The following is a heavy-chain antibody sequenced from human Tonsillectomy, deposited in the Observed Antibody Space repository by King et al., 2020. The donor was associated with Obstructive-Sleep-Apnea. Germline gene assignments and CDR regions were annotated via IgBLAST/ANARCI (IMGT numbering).Heavy chain of an antibody. CDR1: GFTVSSNY. D-gene: IGHD6-6*01. Sequence: EVQLVESGGGLVQPGGSLRLSCAASGFTVSSNYVSWVRQAPGKGLEWVSVIYSGGCTYYADSVKGRFTISRDNSKNTLYLQMDSLRAEDTAVYYCARDVQIAARGNWGQGTLVTVSS. CDR2: IYSGGCT. J-gene: IGHJ4*02. V-gene: IGHV3-66*01. CDR3: ARDVQIAARGN.